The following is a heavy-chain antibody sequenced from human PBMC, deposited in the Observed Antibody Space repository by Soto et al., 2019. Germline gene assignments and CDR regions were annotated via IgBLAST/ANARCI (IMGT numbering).Heavy chain of an antibody. CDR3: ARSYVAGDRWYFDY. CDR2: ISSSGSTI. D-gene: IGHD6-19*01. CDR1: GFTFSSYE. J-gene: IGHJ4*02. V-gene: IGHV3-48*03. Sequence: GGSLRLSCAASGFTFSSYEMNWVRQAPGKGLEWVSYISSSGSTIYYADSVKGRFTISRDNAKNSLYLQMNSLRAEDTAVYYGARSYVAGDRWYFDYWGQGTLVTVSS.